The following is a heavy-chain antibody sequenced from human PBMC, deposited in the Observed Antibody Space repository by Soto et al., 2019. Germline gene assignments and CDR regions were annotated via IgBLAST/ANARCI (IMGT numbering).Heavy chain of an antibody. J-gene: IGHJ3*02. V-gene: IGHV3-21*01. Sequence: GGSLRLSCAASGFTFSSYSMNWVRQAPGKGLEWVSSISSSSSYIYYADSVKGRFTISRDNAKNSLYLQMNSLRAEDTAVYYCARGSEAYCSSTSCPPDGAFDIWGQGTMVTVSS. CDR3: ARGSEAYCSSTSCPPDGAFDI. CDR1: GFTFSSYS. D-gene: IGHD2-2*01. CDR2: ISSSSSYI.